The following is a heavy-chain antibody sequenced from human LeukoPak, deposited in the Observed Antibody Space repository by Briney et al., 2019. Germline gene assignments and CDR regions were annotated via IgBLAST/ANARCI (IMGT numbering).Heavy chain of an antibody. D-gene: IGHD6-19*01. CDR2: IYSGGST. CDR1: GFTVSSNY. CDR3: ARDLSIAVAGPFDYYYYGMDV. V-gene: IGHV3-66*01. J-gene: IGHJ6*02. Sequence: GGSLRLSCAASGFTVSSNYMSWVRQAPGKGLEWVSVIYSGGSTYYADSVKGRFTISRDNSKNTLYLQMNSLRAEDTAVYYCARDLSIAVAGPFDYYYYGMDVWGQGTTVTVSS.